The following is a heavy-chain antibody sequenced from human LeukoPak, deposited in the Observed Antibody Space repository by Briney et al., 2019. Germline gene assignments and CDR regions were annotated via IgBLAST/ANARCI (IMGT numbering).Heavy chain of an antibody. CDR1: GGSFSGYY. Sequence: SETLSLTCAVYGGSFSGYYWSWIRQPPGKGLEWIGEINHSGSTNYNPSLKSRVTISVDMSKNQFSLKLSSVTAADTAVYYCANQYRKGYYFDYWGQGTLVTVSS. V-gene: IGHV4-34*01. CDR3: ANQYRKGYYFDY. D-gene: IGHD2-15*01. CDR2: INHSGST. J-gene: IGHJ4*02.